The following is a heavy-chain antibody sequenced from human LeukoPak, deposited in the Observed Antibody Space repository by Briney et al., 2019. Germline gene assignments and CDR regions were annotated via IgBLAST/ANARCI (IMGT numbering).Heavy chain of an antibody. CDR3: ARGSLPLLNYGMDV. Sequence: PSETLSLTCTVSGGSISRGSYYWGWIRQPPGKGLEWIGSIYYSGSTYYNPSLKSRVTISVDRSKNQFSLKLSSVTAADTAVYYCARGSLPLLNYGMDVWGKGTTVTVSS. V-gene: IGHV4-39*07. CDR2: IYYSGST. D-gene: IGHD2-21*01. J-gene: IGHJ6*04. CDR1: GGSISRGSYY.